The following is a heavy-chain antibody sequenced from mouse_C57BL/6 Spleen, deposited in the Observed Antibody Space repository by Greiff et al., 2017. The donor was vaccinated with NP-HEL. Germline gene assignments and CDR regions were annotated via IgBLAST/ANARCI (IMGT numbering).Heavy chain of an antibody. D-gene: IGHD1-1*01. Sequence: VQLQQSGPVLVKPGASVKMSCKASGYTFTDYYMNWVKQSHGKSLEWIGVINPYNGGTSYNQKFKGKATLTVDKSSGTAYMELNSLTSEVSAVSYCARDYDGSSYGYFDVWGTGTTVTVSS. CDR2: INPYNGGT. CDR3: ARDYDGSSYGYFDV. CDR1: GYTFTDYY. V-gene: IGHV1-19*01. J-gene: IGHJ1*03.